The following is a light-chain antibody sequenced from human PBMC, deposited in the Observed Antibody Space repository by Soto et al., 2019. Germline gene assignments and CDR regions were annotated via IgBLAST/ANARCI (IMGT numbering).Light chain of an antibody. CDR2: GAS. Sequence: DMQMTQSPSSVSASVGDRVTITCRASQGISSWLAWYQQKPGKAPKLLIYGASSLHSGVPSRFSGSGSGTDFNLTISTLQPEDSAAYYCQQARSLPYTFGQGTKVEI. CDR1: QGISSW. V-gene: IGKV1-12*01. CDR3: QQARSLPYT. J-gene: IGKJ2*01.